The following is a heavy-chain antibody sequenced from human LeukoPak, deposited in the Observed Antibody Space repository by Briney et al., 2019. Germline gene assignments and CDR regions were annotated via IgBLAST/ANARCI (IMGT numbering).Heavy chain of an antibody. J-gene: IGHJ4*02. CDR1: GFTFSSYA. D-gene: IGHD3-3*01. V-gene: IGHV3-23*01. Sequence: HPGGSLRLSCAASGFTFSSYAMSWVRQAPGKGLEWVSSISGSGGSTYYADSVKGRFTISRDNSKNTLYLQMNSLRAEDTAVYYCARDSAIFGVVIISGYFDYWGQGTLVTVSS. CDR2: ISGSGGST. CDR3: ARDSAIFGVVIISGYFDY.